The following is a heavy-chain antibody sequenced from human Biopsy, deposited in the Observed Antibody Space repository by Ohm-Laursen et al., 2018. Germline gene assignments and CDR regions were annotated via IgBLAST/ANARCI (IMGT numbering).Heavy chain of an antibody. J-gene: IGHJ4*02. V-gene: IGHV1-69*04. CDR1: GGPSTNYA. CDR2: IVPILGHL. D-gene: IGHD5-24*01. Sequence: ASVTVSCKASGGPSTNYAFSWVRQAPGQGLEWVGRIVPILGHLNYAQRFQGRVSITADKSTSYVYMELSRLTSGDTAVYYCAADADGYYSEFDYWGPGTLVTVSS. CDR3: AADADGYYSEFDY.